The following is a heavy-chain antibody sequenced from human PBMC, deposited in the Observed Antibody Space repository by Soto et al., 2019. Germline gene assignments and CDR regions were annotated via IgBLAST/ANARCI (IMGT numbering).Heavy chain of an antibody. CDR1: GNSFTCHW. D-gene: IGHD2-15*01. J-gene: IGHJ4*02. V-gene: IGHV5-51*01. CDR3: ASQDCSSSSCYFDY. CDR2: IFVGDSET. Sequence: PGESLKISCKGSGNSFTCHWIAWVRQMPGKGLEWMGIIFVGDSETRYSPPFQGQVTISADKSISTAYLQWSSLKASDTAMYYFASQDCSSSSCYFDYWGQGTLVTVSS.